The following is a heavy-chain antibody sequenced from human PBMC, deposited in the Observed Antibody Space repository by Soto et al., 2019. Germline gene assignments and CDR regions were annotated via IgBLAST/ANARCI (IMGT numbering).Heavy chain of an antibody. CDR2: INAGNGNT. V-gene: IGHV1-3*01. CDR3: ARRVEYCSSTSCYMPFDY. J-gene: IGHJ4*02. CDR1: GYTFNGYY. Sequence: ASVKVSCKASGYTFNGYYMHWVRQAPGQGLEWMGWINAGNGNTKYSQKFQGRVTITRDTSASTAYMELSSLRSEDTAVYYCARRVEYCSSTSCYMPFDYWGQGTLVTVSS. D-gene: IGHD2-2*02.